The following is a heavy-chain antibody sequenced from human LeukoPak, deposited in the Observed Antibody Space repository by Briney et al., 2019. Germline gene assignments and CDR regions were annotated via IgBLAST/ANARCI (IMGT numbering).Heavy chain of an antibody. D-gene: IGHD3-10*01. V-gene: IGHV4-39*01. CDR3: ARRYYGSSSFDY. Sequence: SETLSLTCTVSGGSISSSSYYWGWIRRPPGKGLEWIGSIYYSGSTHYYPSLKSRVTISVDTSKNQFSLKVSSVTAADTAVYYCARRYYGSSSFDYWGQGTLVTVSS. CDR1: GGSISSSSYY. J-gene: IGHJ4*02. CDR2: IYYSGST.